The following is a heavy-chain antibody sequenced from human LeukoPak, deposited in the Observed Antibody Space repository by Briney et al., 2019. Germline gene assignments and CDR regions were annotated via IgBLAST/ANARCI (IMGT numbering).Heavy chain of an antibody. V-gene: IGHV1-18*01. Sequence: ASVKVSCKASGYTFTSYGISWVRQAPGQGLEWMGWISAYNGNTNYAQKLQGRVTMTTDTSTSTAYMELRSLRSDDTAVYYCAREVLRIVVVPAAKLGTHSWFDPWGQGTLVTVSS. CDR1: GYTFTSYG. J-gene: IGHJ5*02. CDR2: ISAYNGNT. CDR3: AREVLRIVVVPAAKLGTHSWFDP. D-gene: IGHD2-2*01.